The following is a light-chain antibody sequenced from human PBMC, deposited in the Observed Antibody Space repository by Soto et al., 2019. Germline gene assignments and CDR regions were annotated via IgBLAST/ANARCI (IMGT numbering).Light chain of an antibody. CDR3: SAYAGSNNFV. Sequence: QSVLTQPPSASGSPGQSVTISCTGTSSDVGYNYVSWYQQHLGKAPKLIIYEVSQRPSGVPDRFSGSESGNTASLTVSGLQTEDEADYYCSAYAGSNNFVFGSGTKVTVL. CDR2: EVS. V-gene: IGLV2-8*01. J-gene: IGLJ1*01. CDR1: SSDVGYNY.